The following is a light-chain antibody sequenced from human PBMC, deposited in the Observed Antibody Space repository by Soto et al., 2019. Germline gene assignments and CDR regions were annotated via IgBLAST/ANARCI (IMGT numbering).Light chain of an antibody. CDR1: QSISNY. V-gene: IGKV1-39*01. Sequence: DIQMTQSPSSLSASVGDRVTITCRASQSISNYLNWYQQKPGKAPKLLIYAASSLRSGVPSRFSGSGSGTDFSLTISSRQPEDFATYYCQQSYSTPPITFGQGTRLEIK. CDR3: QQSYSTPPIT. CDR2: AAS. J-gene: IGKJ5*01.